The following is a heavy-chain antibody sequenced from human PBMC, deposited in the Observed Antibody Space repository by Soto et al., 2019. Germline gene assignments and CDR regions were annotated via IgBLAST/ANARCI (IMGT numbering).Heavy chain of an antibody. Sequence: SVKVSCKASGGTFSSYAISWVRQAPGQGLEWMGGIIPIFGTANYAQKFQGRVTITADESTSTAYMELSSLRSEDTAVYYCARSVENLYYYYGMDVWGQGTTVTVSS. CDR2: IIPIFGTA. CDR3: ARSVENLYYYYGMDV. V-gene: IGHV1-69*13. J-gene: IGHJ6*02. CDR1: GGTFSSYA.